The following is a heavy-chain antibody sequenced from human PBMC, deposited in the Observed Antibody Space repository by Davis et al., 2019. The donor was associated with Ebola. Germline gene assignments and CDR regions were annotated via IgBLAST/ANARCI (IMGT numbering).Heavy chain of an antibody. CDR1: GGSISSISYY. J-gene: IGHJ4*02. Sequence: PSETLSLTCTVSGGSISSISYYRGWIRQPPGKGLEWIGEINHSGSTNYNPSLKSRVTISVDTSKNQFSLKLSSVTAADTAVYYCARGWGKGYWGQGTLVTVSS. CDR2: INHSGST. CDR3: ARGWGKGY. D-gene: IGHD3-16*01. V-gene: IGHV4-39*07.